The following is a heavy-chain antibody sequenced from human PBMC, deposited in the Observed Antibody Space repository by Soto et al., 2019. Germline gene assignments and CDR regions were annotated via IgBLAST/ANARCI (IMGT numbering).Heavy chain of an antibody. D-gene: IGHD4-17*01. Sequence: EVQLFESGGGLVQPGGSLRLSCAASGFTFISYAMSWVRQAPGKGLEWVSAISGSGGSTYYSDSVKGRFTISRDNSKNTLYLKMNSLRAEDTAVYYCAKGGATVTNYGMDVWGQGTTVTVSS. J-gene: IGHJ6*02. CDR2: ISGSGGST. CDR1: GFTFISYA. V-gene: IGHV3-23*01. CDR3: AKGGATVTNYGMDV.